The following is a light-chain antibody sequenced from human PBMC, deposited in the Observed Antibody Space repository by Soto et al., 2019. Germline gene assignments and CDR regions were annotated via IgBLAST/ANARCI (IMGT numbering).Light chain of an antibody. CDR1: SRDVGGYNY. CDR2: EVS. V-gene: IGLV2-14*01. J-gene: IGLJ1*01. CDR3: SSYTSSSIS. Sequence: QSALTQPASVSGSPGQSITISCTGTSRDVGGYNYVSWYQQHPGKAPKLMIYEVSNRPSGVSNRFSGSKSGNTASLTISGLQAEDEADYYCSSYTSSSISFGTGTKLTVL.